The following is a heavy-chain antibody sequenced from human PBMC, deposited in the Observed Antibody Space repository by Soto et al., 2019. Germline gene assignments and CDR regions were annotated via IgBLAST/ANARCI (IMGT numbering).Heavy chain of an antibody. CDR2: GVAGSGNT. V-gene: IGHV1-18*01. Sequence: QVQLVQSGAEVTKPGASVKVSCKTSGFTFSAFGVTWVGRAPGQGLGWMAWGVAGSGNTVYEQNFAGGVTVTTDTSTKTAYMELRSLTSDDTAVYYCARVAGLGSGSRYFDKWGQGTLVTVSS. J-gene: IGHJ4*02. CDR3: ARVAGLGSGSRYFDK. D-gene: IGHD3-10*01. CDR1: GFTFSAFG.